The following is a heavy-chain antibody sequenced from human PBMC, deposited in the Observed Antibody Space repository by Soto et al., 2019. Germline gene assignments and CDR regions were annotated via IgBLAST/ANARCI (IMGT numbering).Heavy chain of an antibody. Sequence: QVQLVQSGAEVKKPGASVKVSCKASGYAFTSYGISWVRQAPGQGLEWMGWINPNSGGTIYAQKFQGRVTMTRDTSISTAYMVLTSLRSDDTAVYYCARDSHYDILTGYSRNAFDMWGRGTVVTVSS. D-gene: IGHD3-9*01. J-gene: IGHJ3*02. CDR1: GYAFTSYG. V-gene: IGHV1-2*02. CDR3: ARDSHYDILTGYSRNAFDM. CDR2: INPNSGGT.